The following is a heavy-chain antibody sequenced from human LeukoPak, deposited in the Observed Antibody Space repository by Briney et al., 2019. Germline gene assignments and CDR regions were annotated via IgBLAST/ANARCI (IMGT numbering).Heavy chain of an antibody. J-gene: IGHJ4*02. CDR1: GFTFSSYN. V-gene: IGHV3-21*01. D-gene: IGHD3-10*01. CDR3: ARDKYGSGSYSWSKRLDS. CDR2: ISSSSSYI. Sequence: PGGSLRLSCAASGFTFSSYNMNWVRQAPGKGLEWVSFISSSSSYIYYADSVKGRFTISRDNAKNSLYLQMDNLRAEDTAVYYCARDKYGSGSYSWSKRLDSRGQGTLVTVSS.